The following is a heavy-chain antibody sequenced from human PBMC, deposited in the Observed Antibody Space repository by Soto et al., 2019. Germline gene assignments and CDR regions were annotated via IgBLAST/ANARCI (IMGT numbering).Heavy chain of an antibody. CDR2: ISYDGSNK. CDR1: GFTFSSYD. V-gene: IGHV3-30-3*01. J-gene: IGHJ4*02. Sequence: QVQLVESGGGVVQPGRSLRLSCAASGFTFSSYDMHWVRQAPGKGLEWVAVISYDGSNKYYADSVKGRFTISRDNSKNTLYLQMNSLRAEDTAVYYCARDTGVVVIGPYDYWGQGTLVTVSS. D-gene: IGHD3-22*01. CDR3: ARDTGVVVIGPYDY.